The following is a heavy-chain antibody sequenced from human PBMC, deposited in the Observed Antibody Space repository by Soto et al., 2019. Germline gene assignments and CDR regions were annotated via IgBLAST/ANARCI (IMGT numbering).Heavy chain of an antibody. CDR2: IYYTGST. D-gene: IGHD4-4*01. CDR1: GGSFSSGDYY. Sequence: QVQLQESGPGLVKPSQTLSLTCTVSGGSFSSGDYYWSWIRQPPGKGLEWIGYIYYTGSTYYHPSLKSRVTLSLPTSMNHFSLILSSVTAADTAVYYCARLPPRRNSDSLASWGHGTLVTLSS. V-gene: IGHV4-30-4*01. CDR3: ARLPPRRNSDSLAS. J-gene: IGHJ5*01.